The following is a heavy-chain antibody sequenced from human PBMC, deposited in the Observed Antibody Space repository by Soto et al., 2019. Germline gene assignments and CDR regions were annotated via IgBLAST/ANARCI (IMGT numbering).Heavy chain of an antibody. J-gene: IGHJ6*02. CDR2: ISSSGTYI. D-gene: IGHD6-6*01. Sequence: GGSLRLSCEDSGFTFNDYSMDCVRPVPEKGLEWVSSISSSGTYIYYADSVKGSFATSRDNANIVMYLKMDTLRAEDTAVYYCVRAENVFDVHYYGMDLWGQGTTVTVSS. CDR1: GFTFNDYS. V-gene: IGHV3-21*01. CDR3: VRAENVFDVHYYGMDL.